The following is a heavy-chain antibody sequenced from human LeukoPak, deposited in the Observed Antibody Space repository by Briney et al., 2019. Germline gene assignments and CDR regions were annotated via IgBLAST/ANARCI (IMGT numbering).Heavy chain of an antibody. CDR3: ASSSSSSVNGMDV. V-gene: IGHV4-39*01. CDR1: GGSISSSSYY. Sequence: PSETLSLTCTVSGGSISSSSYYWGWIRQPPGKGLEWIGSIYYSGSTFYNPSLKSRVTISVDTSKNQFSLKLSSVTAADTAVYYCASSSSSSVNGMDVWGQGTTVTVSS. D-gene: IGHD6-6*01. J-gene: IGHJ6*02. CDR2: IYYSGST.